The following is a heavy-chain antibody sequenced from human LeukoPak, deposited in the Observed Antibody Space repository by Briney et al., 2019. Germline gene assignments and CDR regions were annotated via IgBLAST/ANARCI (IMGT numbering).Heavy chain of an antibody. V-gene: IGHV3-23*01. CDR1: GFTFSSYA. CDR3: AKAGSGSYYLFDY. Sequence: PGGSLRLSCAASGFTFSSYAMSWVRQAPGKGLEWVSAISGSGGSTYNADSVKGRFTISRDNSKNTLYLQMNSLRAEDTAVYYCAKAGSGSYYLFDYWGQGTLVTVSS. CDR2: ISGSGGST. J-gene: IGHJ4*02. D-gene: IGHD3-10*01.